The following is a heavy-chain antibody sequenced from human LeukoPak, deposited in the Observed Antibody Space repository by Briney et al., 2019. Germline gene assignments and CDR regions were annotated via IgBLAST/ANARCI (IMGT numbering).Heavy chain of an antibody. CDR2: ISGRGASK. CDR3: AKGVVVAPDVTPFDY. V-gene: IGHV3-23*01. CDR1: GLTFNSYA. Sequence: GGSLRPSCAVSGLTFNSYAMSWVRQAPGKGLEWVSGISGRGASKYYADSVKGRFTISRDNSKNTLYLQMNSLRAEDTAVYYCAKGVVVAPDVTPFDYWGQGTLVTVSS. J-gene: IGHJ4*02. D-gene: IGHD2-2*01.